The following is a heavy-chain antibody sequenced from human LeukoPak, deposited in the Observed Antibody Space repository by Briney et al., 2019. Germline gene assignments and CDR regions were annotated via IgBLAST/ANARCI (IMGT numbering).Heavy chain of an antibody. CDR1: GFTFSNAW. Sequence: GGSLRLSCAASGFTFSNAWMSWVRQAPGKGLEWVGRIKSKTDGGTTDYAAPVKGRFTISRDDSKNTLYLQMNSPKTEDTAVYYCTAVSGYYDILTGSSPTDYWGQGTLVTVSS. D-gene: IGHD3-9*01. CDR3: TAVSGYYDILTGSSPTDY. CDR2: IKSKTDGGTT. V-gene: IGHV3-15*01. J-gene: IGHJ4*02.